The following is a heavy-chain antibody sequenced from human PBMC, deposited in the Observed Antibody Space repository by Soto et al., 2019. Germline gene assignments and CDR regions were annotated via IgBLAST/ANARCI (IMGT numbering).Heavy chain of an antibody. Sequence: EVQLVESGGGLVQPGGSLRLSCAASGFTVSSNYMTWVRQAPGKGLEWVSVIYSGGSTYYADSVKGRFTISRDNAQNSLYLQMNSLRAEDTAVYYCARDTTDLDGWYYGVFDIWGQGTMVTVSA. CDR2: IYSGGST. V-gene: IGHV3-53*04. CDR1: GFTVSSNY. D-gene: IGHD6-19*01. J-gene: IGHJ3*02. CDR3: ARDTTDLDGWYYGVFDI.